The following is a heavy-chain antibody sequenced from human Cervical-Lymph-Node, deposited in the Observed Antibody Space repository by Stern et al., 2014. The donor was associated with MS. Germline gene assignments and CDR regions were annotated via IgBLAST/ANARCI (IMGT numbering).Heavy chain of an antibody. V-gene: IGHV1-2*04. D-gene: IGHD6-19*01. Sequence: VQLVESGAEVKKPGASVKVSCKASGYTFTGYYMHWVRQAPGQGLEWMGWINPNSGGPNYAQKFQGWVTMTRDTSIGTAYMELSRLRSDDTAVYYCARGGRSSGWSPPDAFDIWGQGTMVTVSS. CDR1: GYTFTGYY. CDR3: ARGGRSSGWSPPDAFDI. CDR2: INPNSGGP. J-gene: IGHJ3*02.